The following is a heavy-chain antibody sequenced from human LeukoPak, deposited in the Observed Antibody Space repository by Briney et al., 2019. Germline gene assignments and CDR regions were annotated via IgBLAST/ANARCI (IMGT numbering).Heavy chain of an antibody. CDR3: VREYSSSSGRAFDM. V-gene: IGHV3-74*01. CDR2: ISTDGSST. Sequence: GGSLRLSCAASGFTFSSYWMHWVRQAPGKGLLWVSRISTDGSSTNSADSVKGRLTISRDNAKNTLYLHRNSLRAEDTAVYYCVREYSSSSGRAFDMWGQGTMVTVSP. CDR1: GFTFSSYW. J-gene: IGHJ3*02. D-gene: IGHD6-6*01.